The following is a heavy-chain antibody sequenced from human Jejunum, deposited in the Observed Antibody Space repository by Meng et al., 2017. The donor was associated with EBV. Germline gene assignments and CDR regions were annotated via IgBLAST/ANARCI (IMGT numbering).Heavy chain of an antibody. CDR2: IYSSGST. J-gene: IGHJ5*02. CDR3: ARAPSVAAAGLNNWFDP. V-gene: IGHV4-39*01. CDR1: GASISSSSFD. Sequence: LLLTESRPGRSNPSQPPSPTCIFPGASISSSSFDWAWIRQPPGKGLEWIGSIYSSGSTYYNPSLTSRVTISVDTSKNQFSLKLSSVTAADTAVYYCARAPSVAAAGLNNWFDPWGQGTLVTVSS. D-gene: IGHD6-13*01.